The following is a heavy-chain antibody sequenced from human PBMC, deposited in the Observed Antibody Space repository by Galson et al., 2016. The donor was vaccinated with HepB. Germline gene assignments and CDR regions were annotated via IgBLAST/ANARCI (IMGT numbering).Heavy chain of an antibody. CDR3: AKERLVRRIFDH. Sequence: SLRLSCAASGFVFSNFGLSWVRQAPGKGLEWVASISTRRPTSYSDSVQGRFTTSRDNSNNTLYLQMNGLRAEDTAVYYCAKERLVRRIFDHWGQGTLLTVSS. D-gene: IGHD1-1*01. V-gene: IGHV3-23*01. J-gene: IGHJ4*02. CDR1: GFVFSNFG. CDR2: ISTRRPT.